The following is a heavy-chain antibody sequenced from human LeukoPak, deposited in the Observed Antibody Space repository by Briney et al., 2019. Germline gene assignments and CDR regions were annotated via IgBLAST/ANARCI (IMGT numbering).Heavy chain of an antibody. D-gene: IGHD6-19*01. CDR1: GYTFTNYD. CDR3: ARVHSSGWIPRDY. CDR2: MNPNSGYT. V-gene: IGHV1-8*01. J-gene: IGHJ4*02. Sequence: GASVKVSCKASGYTFTNYDIHWVRQATGQGLEWMGWMNPNSGYTGHAQKFQGRVTMTRNTSIATAYMELDSLRSEDTAVYYCARVHSSGWIPRDYWGQGTLVTVSS.